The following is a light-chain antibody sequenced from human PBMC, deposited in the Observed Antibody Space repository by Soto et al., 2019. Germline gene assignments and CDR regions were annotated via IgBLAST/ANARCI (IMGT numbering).Light chain of an antibody. J-gene: IGKJ2*01. CDR3: QQFNNYPYT. V-gene: IGKV1D-13*01. CDR1: QGISSA. CDR2: DAS. Sequence: AIQLTQSPSSLSASVGDRVTITCRASQGISSALAWYQQKPGKAPKLLIYDASSLESGVPSRFSRSESGKDFTLTISSLQPEDFATYSCQQFNNYPYTFGQGTKLEIK.